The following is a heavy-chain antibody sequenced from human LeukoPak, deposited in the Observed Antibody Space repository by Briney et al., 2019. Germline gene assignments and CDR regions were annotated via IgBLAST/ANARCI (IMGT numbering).Heavy chain of an antibody. V-gene: IGHV3-23*01. CDR2: ISGSGGST. Sequence: GGSLRLSCAASGFTFSSYSMNWVRQAPGKGLEWVSAISGSGGSTYYADSVKGRFTISRDNSKNTLYLQMNSLRAEDTAVYYCAKAPKGYSSSWYDYWGQGTLVTVSS. D-gene: IGHD6-13*01. J-gene: IGHJ4*02. CDR3: AKAPKGYSSSWYDY. CDR1: GFTFSSYS.